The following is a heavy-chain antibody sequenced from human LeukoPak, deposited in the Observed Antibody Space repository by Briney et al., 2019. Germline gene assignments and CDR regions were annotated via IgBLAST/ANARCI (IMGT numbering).Heavy chain of an antibody. CDR3: ASSRVSGSFD. D-gene: IGHD1-26*01. CDR1: GFPVSSNY. V-gene: IGHV3-53*01. J-gene: IGHJ4*02. CDR2: IYSGSST. Sequence: PGGPLRLPCSASGFPVSSNYMSWVPPAPGRGREGVSVIYSGSSTYYADSVKGRFTISRDNAKNSLYLQMNSLTDEDTAVYYCASSRVSGSFDWGQGTLVTVAS.